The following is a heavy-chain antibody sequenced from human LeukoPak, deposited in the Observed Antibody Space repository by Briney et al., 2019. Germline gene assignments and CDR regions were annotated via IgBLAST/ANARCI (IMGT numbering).Heavy chain of an antibody. CDR3: ARDLGSGTTYGAFDI. Sequence: SETLSLTCTVSGGSISSGDYYWSWIRQPPGKGLEWIGYIYYSGSTYYNPSLKSRVTISVDTSKNQFSLKLSSVTAADTAVYYCARDLGSGTTYGAFDIWGQGTMVTVSS. CDR2: IYYSGST. D-gene: IGHD1-26*01. J-gene: IGHJ3*02. CDR1: GGSISSGDYY. V-gene: IGHV4-30-4*01.